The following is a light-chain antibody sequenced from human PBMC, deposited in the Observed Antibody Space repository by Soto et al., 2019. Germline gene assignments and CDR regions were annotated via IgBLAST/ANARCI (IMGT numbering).Light chain of an antibody. J-gene: IGKJ2*01. V-gene: IGKV3-15*01. CDR1: QSVSSS. Sequence: EIVMTQSPATLSVSPGDTATLSCRASQSVSSSLAWFQQKPGQAPRLIIYGASTRATDIPARFSGSGSGTDFTLIISSLQSEDFAVYYCQQYDTWTPENTFGQGTKLEIK. CDR2: GAS. CDR3: QQYDTWTPENT.